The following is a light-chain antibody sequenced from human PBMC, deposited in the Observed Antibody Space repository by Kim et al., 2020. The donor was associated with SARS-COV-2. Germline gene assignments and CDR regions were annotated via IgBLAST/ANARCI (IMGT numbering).Light chain of an antibody. CDR1: QSISSY. V-gene: IGKV1-39*01. CDR2: AAS. CDR3: QQSYSTPSIT. Sequence: SVGDRVTITCRASQSISSYLNWYQQKPGKAPNLLIYAASSLQSGVPSRFSGSGSGTDLTLSISSLQPEDFATYYCQQSYSTPSITFGQGTRLEIK. J-gene: IGKJ5*01.